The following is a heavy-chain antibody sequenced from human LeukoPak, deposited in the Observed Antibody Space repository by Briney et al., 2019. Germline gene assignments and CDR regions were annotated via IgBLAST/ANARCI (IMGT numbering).Heavy chain of an antibody. D-gene: IGHD5-18*01. V-gene: IGHV1-24*01. J-gene: IGHJ3*02. Sequence: GASVKVSCKVSGYTLTELSMHWVRQAPGKGLEWMGGFDPEDGETIYAQKFQGRVTITADESTSTAYMELSSLRSEDTAVYYCASLVDTAMGNDAFDIWGQGTMVTVSS. CDR1: GYTLTELS. CDR3: ASLVDTAMGNDAFDI. CDR2: FDPEDGET.